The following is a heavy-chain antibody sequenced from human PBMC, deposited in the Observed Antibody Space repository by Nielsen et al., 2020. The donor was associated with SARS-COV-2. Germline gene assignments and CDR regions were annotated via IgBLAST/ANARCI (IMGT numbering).Heavy chain of an antibody. J-gene: IGHJ4*02. D-gene: IGHD3/OR15-3a*01. CDR2: IYYSGST. Sequence: ETLSLTCTVSGGSISSYYWSWIRQPPGKGLEWIGYIYYSGSTNYNPSLKSRVTISVDTSKSQFSLKMSSVTAADTAVYYCARESGLDTTDNWGQGVLVTVSS. CDR3: ARESGLDTTDN. CDR1: GGSISSYY. V-gene: IGHV4-59*12.